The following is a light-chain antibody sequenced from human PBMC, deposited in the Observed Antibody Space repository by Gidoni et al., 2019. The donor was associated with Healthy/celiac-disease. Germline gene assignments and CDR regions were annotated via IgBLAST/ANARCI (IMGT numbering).Light chain of an antibody. CDR2: DAS. V-gene: IGKV1-33*01. Sequence: DIQMTQSPLSLSASVGDRVTITCQASQDISNYLNWYQQKPGKAPKLLIYDASNLETGVPSRFSGSGSGTDCSLTVSRLQPEDIETYYCQHYGKLPALIVGGGTKVEIK. J-gene: IGKJ4*01. CDR3: QHYGKLPALI. CDR1: QDISNY.